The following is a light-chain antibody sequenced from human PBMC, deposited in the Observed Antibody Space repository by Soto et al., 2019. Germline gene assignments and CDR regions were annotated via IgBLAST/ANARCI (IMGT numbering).Light chain of an antibody. Sequence: SALTQPASVSGSPGQSIAISCTGTSSDVGGYNYVSWYQQHPGKAPKLMIYEVSNRPSGVSNRFSGSKSGNTASLPISGLQAEDEADYYCSSYTSSSTQVFGTGTKLTVL. J-gene: IGLJ1*01. CDR3: SSYTSSSTQV. V-gene: IGLV2-14*01. CDR1: SSDVGGYNY. CDR2: EVS.